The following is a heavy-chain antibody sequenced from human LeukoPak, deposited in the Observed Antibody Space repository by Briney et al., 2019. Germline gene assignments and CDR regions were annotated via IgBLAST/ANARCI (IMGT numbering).Heavy chain of an antibody. J-gene: IGHJ5*02. CDR3: ARDPGARNYFGP. CDR2: IYISGST. CDR1: GGSISSYY. D-gene: IGHD1-7*01. V-gene: IGHV4-4*07. Sequence: SETLSLTCTVSGGSISSYYWSWIRQPAGKGLEWIGLIYISGSTNYNPSLKSRVTMSIDTSKNQFSLKLSSVTAADTAVYYCARDPGARNYFGPWGQGILVSVSS.